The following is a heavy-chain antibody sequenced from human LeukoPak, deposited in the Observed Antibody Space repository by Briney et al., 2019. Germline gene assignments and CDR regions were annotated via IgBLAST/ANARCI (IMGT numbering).Heavy chain of an antibody. D-gene: IGHD6-19*01. V-gene: IGHV4-30-4*01. CDR1: GGSINSGDYY. CDR2: IHFSGST. CDR3: ARAAIAVAPETNWFDP. J-gene: IGHJ5*02. Sequence: SPSETLSLTCTVSGGSINSGDYYWSWIRQPPGKGLEWIGYIHFSGSTYYNPSLKSRVTISVETSKKQVSLKVISVTAADTAVYYCARAAIAVAPETNWFDPWGQGTLVTVSS.